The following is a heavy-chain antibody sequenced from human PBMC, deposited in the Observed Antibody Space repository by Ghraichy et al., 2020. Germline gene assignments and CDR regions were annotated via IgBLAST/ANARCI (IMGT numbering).Heavy chain of an antibody. CDR3: ARVPNTGYNKGRGAFDI. Sequence: ASVKVSCKASGYTLTGYYMHWVRQAPGQGLEWMGWINPNSGGTNYAQKFQGWVTMTRDTSISTAYMELSRLRSDDTAVYYCARVPNTGYNKGRGAFDIWGQGTMVTVSS. D-gene: IGHD5-24*01. CDR2: INPNSGGT. J-gene: IGHJ3*02. V-gene: IGHV1-2*04. CDR1: GYTLTGYY.